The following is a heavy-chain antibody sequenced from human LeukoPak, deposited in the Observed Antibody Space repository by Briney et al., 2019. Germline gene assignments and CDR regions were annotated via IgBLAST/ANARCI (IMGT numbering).Heavy chain of an antibody. CDR1: GFTFSNAW. Sequence: GGSLRLSCAASGFTFSNAWMSWVRQAPGKGLECLAHIKSKTDGGTTDYAAPVKGRFTISRDDSKNTLYLQMNSLKTEDTAVYYCTTDFIVVVQTASNWGQGTLVTVSS. D-gene: IGHD2-15*01. CDR2: IKSKTDGGTT. J-gene: IGHJ4*02. V-gene: IGHV3-15*01. CDR3: TTDFIVVVQTASN.